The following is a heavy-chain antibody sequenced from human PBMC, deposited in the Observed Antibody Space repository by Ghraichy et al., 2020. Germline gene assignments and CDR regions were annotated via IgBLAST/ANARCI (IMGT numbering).Heavy chain of an antibody. J-gene: IGHJ4*02. Sequence: SVKVSCKASGGTFSSYAINWVRQAPGQGLEWMGGIIPIFGTANYAQKFQGRVTITADESTSTAYMELSNLRSEDTAVYYCARDPSSSSFMSYFDYWGQGTLVTVSS. D-gene: IGHD6-6*01. V-gene: IGHV1-69*13. CDR3: ARDPSSSSFMSYFDY. CDR2: IIPIFGTA. CDR1: GGTFSSYA.